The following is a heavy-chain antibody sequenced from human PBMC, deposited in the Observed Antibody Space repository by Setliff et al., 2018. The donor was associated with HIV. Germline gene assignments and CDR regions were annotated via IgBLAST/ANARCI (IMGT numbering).Heavy chain of an antibody. Sequence: GASVKVSCKASGYTFSDYYLHWVRQAPGQAIEWMGWINPLSDATKFSHKFQGRLTMTTDTSTDTVYLELRSLASDDTAIYYCAREAPRYASGAFDMWGLGTMVTVSS. CDR1: GYTFSDYY. CDR2: INPLSDAT. CDR3: AREAPRYASGAFDM. D-gene: IGHD3-10*01. J-gene: IGHJ3*02. V-gene: IGHV1-2*02.